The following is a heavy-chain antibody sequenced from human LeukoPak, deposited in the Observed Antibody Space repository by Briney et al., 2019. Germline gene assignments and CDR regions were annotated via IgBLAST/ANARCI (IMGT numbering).Heavy chain of an antibody. CDR1: GASVSNSDYY. V-gene: IGHV4-39*07. Sequence: PAETLSLTCSVSGASVSNSDYYWGWIRQPPGKGLEWIASIYYSGSTYYSPSLESRVTIAMDMSKNHVSLRLNTVTAADTAVYYCVRSPGLLWRADAFDICGQGTMVTVSS. CDR3: VRSPGLLWRADAFDI. J-gene: IGHJ3*02. CDR2: IYYSGST.